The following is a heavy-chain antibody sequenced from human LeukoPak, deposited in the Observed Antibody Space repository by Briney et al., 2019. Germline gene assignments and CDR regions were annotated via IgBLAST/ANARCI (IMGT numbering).Heavy chain of an antibody. D-gene: IGHD6-13*01. Sequence: SETLSLTCSVSGGSISNYYWGWIRQPPGKGLEWIGSIYHSGSTYYNPSLKSRVTMSVDTSKNQFSLKLSSVTAADTAVYYCARQFEQQLSRFDYWGQGTLVTVSS. CDR3: ARQFEQQLSRFDY. CDR2: IYHSGST. CDR1: GGSISNYY. J-gene: IGHJ4*02. V-gene: IGHV4-38-2*02.